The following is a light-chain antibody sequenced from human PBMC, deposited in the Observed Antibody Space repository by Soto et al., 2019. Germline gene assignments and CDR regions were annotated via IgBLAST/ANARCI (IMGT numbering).Light chain of an antibody. CDR2: DAS. Sequence: DTQMTQSPSSLSASVGDTVTITCQASQDISNELNWYQHKPGRAPTLLIYDASDLQTGVPSRFSGSGSGTDFTLTIRSLQPEDSATYYCQQYDHLPFTFGPGTKVEIK. CDR1: QDISNE. J-gene: IGKJ3*01. CDR3: QQYDHLPFT. V-gene: IGKV1-33*01.